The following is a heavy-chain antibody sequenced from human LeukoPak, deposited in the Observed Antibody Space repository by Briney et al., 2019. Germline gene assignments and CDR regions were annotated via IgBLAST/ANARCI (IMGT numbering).Heavy chain of an antibody. CDR1: GFTFSSDW. J-gene: IGHJ5*02. D-gene: IGHD3-10*02. CDR3: AKDVRGAVNWFDP. CDR2: IKSDGSGT. V-gene: IGHV3-74*01. Sequence: PGGSLRLSCAASGFTFSSDWMHWVRLAPGKGLVWVSRIKSDGSGTTYADSVKGRFSISIDNAKNTLYLQMNSLRAEDTAVYYCAKDVRGAVNWFDPWGQGTLVTVSS.